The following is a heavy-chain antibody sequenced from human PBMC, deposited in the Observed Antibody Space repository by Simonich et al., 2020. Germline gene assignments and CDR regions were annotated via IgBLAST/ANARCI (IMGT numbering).Heavy chain of an antibody. CDR1: GGSFSGYY. CDR3: ARLSSRSDAFDI. V-gene: IGHV4-34*01. CDR2: INHSGST. J-gene: IGHJ3*02. Sequence: QVQLQQWGAGLLKPSETLSLTCAVYGGSFSGYYWSWIRQPPGKGLEWIGEINHSGSTNYNPSLKRRVTISVDTSKNQFSLKLSSVTAADTAVYYCARLSSRSDAFDIWGQGTMVTVSS.